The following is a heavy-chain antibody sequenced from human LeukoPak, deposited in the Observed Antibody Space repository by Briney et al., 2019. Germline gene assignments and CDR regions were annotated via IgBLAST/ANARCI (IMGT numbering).Heavy chain of an antibody. CDR3: AKEGSVCTNGICRYFDY. D-gene: IGHD2-8*01. Sequence: GGSLRLSCAASGFTFSSYAMSWVRQAPGKGLECVSAISGSGGSTYYADSVKGRFTISRDNSKNTLYLQMNSLRAEDTAFYYCAKEGSVCTNGICRYFDYWGQGTLVTVSS. CDR1: GFTFSSYA. V-gene: IGHV3-23*01. CDR2: ISGSGGST. J-gene: IGHJ4*02.